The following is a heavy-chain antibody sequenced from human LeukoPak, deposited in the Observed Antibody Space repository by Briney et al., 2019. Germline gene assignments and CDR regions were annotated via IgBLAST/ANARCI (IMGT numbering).Heavy chain of an antibody. CDR3: AKGSGSGWYGWFAP. J-gene: IGHJ5*02. V-gene: IGHV3-23*01. Sequence: GESLRLSCAASGFSFNHYAMYWVRQAPGKGLGWVSSIDATGAATYYADSVNGRFTISRDNSKNTFYLQMDSLRADDTAVYSCAKGSGSGWYGWFAPWGQGTLVTVSS. CDR2: IDATGAAT. D-gene: IGHD6-19*01. CDR1: GFSFNHYA.